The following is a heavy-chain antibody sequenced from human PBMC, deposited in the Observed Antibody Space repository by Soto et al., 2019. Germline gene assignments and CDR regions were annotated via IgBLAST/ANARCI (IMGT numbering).Heavy chain of an antibody. Sequence: GASVKVSCKASGYTFTSYGISWVRQAPGQGLEWMGWISAYNGNTNYAQKLQGRVTMTTDTSTSTAYMELRSLRSDDTAVYYCARVNDILTGHPGRAWFDPWGQGTLVTVSS. CDR2: ISAYNGNT. J-gene: IGHJ5*02. CDR1: GYTFTSYG. CDR3: ARVNDILTGHPGRAWFDP. V-gene: IGHV1-18*04. D-gene: IGHD3-9*01.